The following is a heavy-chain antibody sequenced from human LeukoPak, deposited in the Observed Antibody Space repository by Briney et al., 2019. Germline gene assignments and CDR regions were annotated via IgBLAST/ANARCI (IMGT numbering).Heavy chain of an antibody. CDR3: VRDLSWRFDY. CDR1: GDSFSSNSAA. Sequence: SQTLSLTCALSGDSFSSNSAAWHWSRQSRSRGLEWLGRTYYRYNLRNDYAVSVKNRITISPDTSKNQFSLQLNSVTPEDTSVYYCVRDLSWRFDYWGQGTLVTVSS. J-gene: IGHJ4*02. D-gene: IGHD2/OR15-2a*01. CDR2: TYYRYNLRN. V-gene: IGHV6-1*01.